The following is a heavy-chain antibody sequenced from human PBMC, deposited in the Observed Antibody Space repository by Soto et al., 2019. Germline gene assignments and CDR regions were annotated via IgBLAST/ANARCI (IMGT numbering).Heavy chain of an antibody. Sequence: QVQLVQSGAEVKKPGASVKVSCKASGYNFTSYFIHWVRQAPGQGIDWMGIINPSYGTTTYAQKLQGRVNMNGDHSTITVYMEQSSRRSEDTAVYYCAGVYCTGGSCYSIDYWGQGTLVTVSS. CDR1: GYNFTSYF. D-gene: IGHD2-15*01. V-gene: IGHV1-46*04. CDR2: INPSYGTT. CDR3: AGVYCTGGSCYSIDY. J-gene: IGHJ4*02.